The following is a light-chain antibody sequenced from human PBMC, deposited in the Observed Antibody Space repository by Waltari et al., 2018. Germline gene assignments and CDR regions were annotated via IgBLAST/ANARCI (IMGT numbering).Light chain of an antibody. CDR1: QDVSIN. Sequence: EIVMTQSPATLSVSPGERATLSCKASQDVSINLAWYQQKPGQAPRLLIYDASTRATGVPARFSGSGSGTELTLTISSLQSEDFVVYFCQRYNNWVTFGGGTKVQIK. J-gene: IGKJ4*01. CDR2: DAS. CDR3: QRYNNWVT. V-gene: IGKV3-15*01.